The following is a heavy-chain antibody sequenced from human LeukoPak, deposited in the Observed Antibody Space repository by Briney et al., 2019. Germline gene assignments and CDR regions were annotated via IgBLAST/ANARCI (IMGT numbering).Heavy chain of an antibody. CDR2: ITGSGGST. J-gene: IGHJ5*02. CDR1: GFTFSSYA. Sequence: HSGGSLRLSCAASGFTFSSYAMSWVRQAPGKGLEWVSAITGSGGSTYYADSVKGRFTISRDNSKNTLYLQMNSLRAEDTAVYYCAKDPGYCSGGSCYTHNWFDPWGQGTLVTVSS. V-gene: IGHV3-23*01. D-gene: IGHD2-15*01. CDR3: AKDPGYCSGGSCYTHNWFDP.